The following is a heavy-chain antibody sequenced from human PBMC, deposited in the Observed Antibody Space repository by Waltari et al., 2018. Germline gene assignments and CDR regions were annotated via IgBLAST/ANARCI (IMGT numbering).Heavy chain of an antibody. J-gene: IGHJ4*02. D-gene: IGHD3-10*01. CDR3: AREDMVRGVIGPFDY. CDR2: ISSSSGYI. V-gene: IGHV3-21*01. Sequence: EVQLVESGGGLVKPGGSLRLSCAASGFTFSSYTMNWVRQAPGKGLEWVSSISSSSGYIYYADSVKGRFTISRDNAKNSLYLQMNSLRAEDTAVYYCAREDMVRGVIGPFDYWGQGTLVTVSS. CDR1: GFTFSSYT.